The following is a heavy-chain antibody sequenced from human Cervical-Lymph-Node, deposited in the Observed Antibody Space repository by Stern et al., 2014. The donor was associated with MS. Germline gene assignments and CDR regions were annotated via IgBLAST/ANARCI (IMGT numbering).Heavy chain of an antibody. CDR3: ASAYSSSHYYFDY. CDR2: IWYDGSNP. Sequence: VQLVESGGGVVQPGRSLRLSCAASGFSFSRYAMHWVRQAPGKGLEWAALIWYDGSNPYYAYSVTGRFTISRDNFKNTLYLQMNSLRAEDTAVYYCASAYSSSHYYFDYWGQGTLVTVSS. CDR1: GFSFSRYA. D-gene: IGHD6-13*01. J-gene: IGHJ4*02. V-gene: IGHV3-33*01.